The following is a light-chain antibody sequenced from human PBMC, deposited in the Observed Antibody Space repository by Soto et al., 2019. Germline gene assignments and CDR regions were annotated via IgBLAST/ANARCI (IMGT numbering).Light chain of an antibody. J-gene: IGKJ2*01. CDR1: QSVSSN. V-gene: IGKV3-15*01. CDR3: QQYNNWPRT. CDR2: GAS. Sequence: EIVMTQSPATLSVSPGERATVSCRASQSVSSNLAWYKQKPGQAPRLLIYGASTRATGIPARFSGSGSGTVFSLTIGSLQSEDFAVYCCQQYNNWPRTFGQGTKLEIK.